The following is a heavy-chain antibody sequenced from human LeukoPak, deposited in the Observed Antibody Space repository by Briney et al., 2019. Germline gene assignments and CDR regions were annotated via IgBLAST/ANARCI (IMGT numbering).Heavy chain of an antibody. Sequence: GRSLRLSCTASGFTFSSYAIHWVRQAPGKGLEWVTLISYEGSSKYYADSVRGRFIISRDNSKNTLFLQMNSLRTEDTAVYYCAREISTSSSWYGDDAFDIWGQGTMVTVSS. CDR1: GFTFSSYA. D-gene: IGHD6-13*01. CDR2: ISYEGSSK. J-gene: IGHJ3*02. V-gene: IGHV3-30-3*01. CDR3: AREISTSSSWYGDDAFDI.